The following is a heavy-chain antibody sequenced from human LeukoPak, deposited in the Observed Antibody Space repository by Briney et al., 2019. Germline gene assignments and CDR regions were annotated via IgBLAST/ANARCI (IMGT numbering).Heavy chain of an antibody. D-gene: IGHD3-3*01. CDR3: ARDPTEDEWNSFDY. Sequence: PSETLSLTCTVSGGSVSGYYWKWIRQPPGRGLEWIVFIHYSGLTVYSPSLQSRVTMSVDTSRNQFSLELRSVSAADTALYYCARDPTEDEWNSFDYWGQGTLVTVSS. V-gene: IGHV4-59*02. CDR2: IHYSGLT. J-gene: IGHJ4*02. CDR1: GGSVSGYY.